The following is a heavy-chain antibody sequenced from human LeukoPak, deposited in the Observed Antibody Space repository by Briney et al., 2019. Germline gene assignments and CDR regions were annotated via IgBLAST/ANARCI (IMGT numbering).Heavy chain of an antibody. CDR1: GFTFSSYA. J-gene: IGHJ4*02. V-gene: IGHV3-23*01. CDR2: ISGSGGST. CDR3: AKGSNHRAAGNRFDY. D-gene: IGHD6-13*01. Sequence: AGRSLRLSCAPSGFTFSSYAMSSVRQAPGQRLEGVSAISGSGGSTYYADSVKGRFTISRDNSKNTLYLQMNSLRAEDTAVYYCAKGSNHRAAGNRFDYWGQGTLVTVSS.